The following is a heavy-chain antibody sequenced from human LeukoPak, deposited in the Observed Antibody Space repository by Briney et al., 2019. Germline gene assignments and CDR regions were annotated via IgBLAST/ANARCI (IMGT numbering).Heavy chain of an antibody. Sequence: GGSLRLSCAASGFTFSSYWMSWVRQAPGKGLEWVSSISSSSSYIYYADSVKGRFTISRDNAKNSLYLQMNSLRAEDTAVYYCAISGGSGSKLFDYWGQGTLVTVSS. D-gene: IGHD3-10*01. J-gene: IGHJ4*02. V-gene: IGHV3-21*01. CDR2: ISSSSSYI. CDR1: GFTFSSYW. CDR3: AISGGSGSKLFDY.